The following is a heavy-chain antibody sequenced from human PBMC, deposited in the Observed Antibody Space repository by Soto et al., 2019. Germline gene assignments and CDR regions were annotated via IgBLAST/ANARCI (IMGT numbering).Heavy chain of an antibody. CDR3: AKVPASGWYCFDY. J-gene: IGHJ4*02. CDR2: ISWNSGSI. D-gene: IGHD6-19*01. CDR1: GFTFDDYA. V-gene: IGHV3-9*01. Sequence: GGSLRLSCAASGFTFDDYAMHWVRQAPGKGLEWVSGISWNSGSIGYADSVKGRFTISRDNAKNSLYLQMNSLRAEDTALYYCAKVPASGWYCFDYWGQGTLVTVSS.